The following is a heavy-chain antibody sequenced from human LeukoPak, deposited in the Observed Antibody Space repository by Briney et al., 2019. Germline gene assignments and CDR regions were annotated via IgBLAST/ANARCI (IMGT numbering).Heavy chain of an antibody. CDR1: GYTFINYY. CDR2: VNPRGGST. J-gene: IGHJ4*02. V-gene: IGHV1-46*01. D-gene: IGHD1-26*01. CDR3: TRPGEWEQFFAY. Sequence: GASVKVSCKASGYTFINYYMHWVRQAPGQGLEWMGMVNPRGGSTSYTQKFQGRVTMTRDTSTSTVYMELSSLRSEDTAVYYCTRPGEWEQFFAYWGQGTLVTVSS.